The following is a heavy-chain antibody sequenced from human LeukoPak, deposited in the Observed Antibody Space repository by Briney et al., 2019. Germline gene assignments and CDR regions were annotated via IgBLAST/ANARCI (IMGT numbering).Heavy chain of an antibody. CDR3: AREGGPYRPLDY. Sequence: PGGSLRLSCAASGFTVSTNYMTWVRQAPGKGLEWVSFIYSDGSTYYADSVKGRFTISRDNSKNTLYLQMNSLRAKDTAVYYCAREGGPYRPLDYSGQGTLVTVSS. CDR1: GFTVSTNY. J-gene: IGHJ4*02. V-gene: IGHV3-53*01. CDR2: IYSDGST.